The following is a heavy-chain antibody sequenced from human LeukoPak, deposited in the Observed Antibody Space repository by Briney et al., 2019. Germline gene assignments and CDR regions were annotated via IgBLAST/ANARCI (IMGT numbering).Heavy chain of an antibody. V-gene: IGHV4-59*08. CDR2: IYYSGST. D-gene: IGHD6-13*01. CDR3: AKRERVAAAHYGMDV. CDR1: GDSISSYY. J-gene: IGHJ6*02. Sequence: SETLSLTCTVSGDSISSYYWSWIRQPPGKGLEWIGYIYYSGSTKYNPSLKSRVTISVDTSKNQFSLKLSSVTAADTAVYYCAKRERVAAAHYGMDVWGQGTTVTVSS.